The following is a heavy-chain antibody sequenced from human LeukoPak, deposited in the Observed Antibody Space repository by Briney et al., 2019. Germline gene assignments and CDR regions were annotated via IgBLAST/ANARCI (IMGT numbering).Heavy chain of an antibody. J-gene: IGHJ2*01. CDR2: ISWNSGHI. D-gene: IGHD5-24*01. Sequence: GGSLRLSCAASGFTFDDYAVHWVRQPPGKGLEWVSGISWNSGHIDYADSVKGRFTISRDNAKNSLYLQMNSLRAEDMALYYCAKGPVRDGNNFRVRYFDLWGRGTLVTVSS. V-gene: IGHV3-9*03. CDR3: AKGPVRDGNNFRVRYFDL. CDR1: GFTFDDYA.